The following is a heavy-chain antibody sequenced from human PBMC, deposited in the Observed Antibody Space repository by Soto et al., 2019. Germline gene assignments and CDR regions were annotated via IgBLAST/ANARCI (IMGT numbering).Heavy chain of an antibody. J-gene: IGHJ4*02. CDR1: GFTFSNYW. D-gene: IGHD1-26*01. CDR3: ARDLGGAGSY. V-gene: IGHV3-74*01. CDR2: LNRDGSRT. Sequence: AQLVESGGGLVQPGGSLRLSFSASGFTFSNYWMHWVHQVTVQGPVWVSRLNRDGSRTDYADSVRGRFTIFRDNARNTLYLQMNSLRAEDTAMYYCARDLGGAGSYWGQGTLVTVSS.